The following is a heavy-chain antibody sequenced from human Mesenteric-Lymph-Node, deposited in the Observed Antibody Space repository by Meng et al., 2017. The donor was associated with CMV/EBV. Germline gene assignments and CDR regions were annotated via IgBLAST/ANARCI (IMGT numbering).Heavy chain of an antibody. J-gene: IGHJ4*02. CDR2: IYYSGST. D-gene: IGHD1-7*01. CDR3: ARDLTGTTSGYFDY. Sequence: SETLSLTCTVSGGSISSYYWSWIRQPPGKGLEWIGYIYYSGSTNYNPSLKSRVTISVDTSKNQFSLKLSSVTAADTAVYYCARDLTGTTSGYFDYWGQGTLVTVPQ. V-gene: IGHV4-59*01. CDR1: GGSISSYY.